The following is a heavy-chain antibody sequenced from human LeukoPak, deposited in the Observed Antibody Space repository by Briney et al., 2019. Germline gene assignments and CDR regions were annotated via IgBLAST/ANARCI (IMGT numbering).Heavy chain of an antibody. V-gene: IGHV3-23*01. CDR2: ISASGGST. Sequence: GGSLRLSCAASGFTFSTYAMSWVRQAPGKGLEWVSAISASGGSTYYMDSVKGRFIISRDNPTNTVYLQMNSLRVEDTAVYYCTKLLQGLCEGGGCQSSSFDPWGQGTLVTVSS. CDR1: GFTFSTYA. CDR3: TKLLQGLCEGGGCQSSSFDP. J-gene: IGHJ5*02. D-gene: IGHD6-19*01.